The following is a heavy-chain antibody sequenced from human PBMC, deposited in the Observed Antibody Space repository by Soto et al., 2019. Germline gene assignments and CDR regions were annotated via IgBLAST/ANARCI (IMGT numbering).Heavy chain of an antibody. CDR2: IYSGGST. V-gene: IGHV3-66*01. J-gene: IGHJ6*02. CDR3: ARDHSGVVPAAPLYYGMDV. D-gene: IGHD2-2*01. Sequence: EVQLVESGGGLVQPGGSLRLSCAASGFTVSSNYMSWVRQAPGKGLEWVSVIYSGGSTYYADSVKGRFTISRDNSKNTLYLQMNSLRAEDTAVYYCARDHSGVVPAAPLYYGMDVWGQGTTVTVSS. CDR1: GFTVSSNY.